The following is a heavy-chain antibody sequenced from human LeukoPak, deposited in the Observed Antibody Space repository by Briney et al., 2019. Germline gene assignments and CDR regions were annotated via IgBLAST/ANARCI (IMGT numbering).Heavy chain of an antibody. CDR2: INPSGGT. CDR3: ARGSNRARLAN. V-gene: IGHV4-34*01. CDR1: GESFSGYY. D-gene: IGHD3-16*01. J-gene: IGHJ4*02. Sequence: PSETLSLTCGVSGESFSGYYWNWIRQPLGNGLEWIGEINPSGGTNYSPSLKGRATISVDTSTNQLSLKVTSVTAADTAVYYCARGSNRARLANWGRGTQVTVSS.